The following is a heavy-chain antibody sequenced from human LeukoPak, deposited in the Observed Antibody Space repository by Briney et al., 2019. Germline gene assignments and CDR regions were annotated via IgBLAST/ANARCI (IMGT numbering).Heavy chain of an antibody. Sequence: GGSLRLSCAASGFTFSSYNMNWVRQAPGKGLEWVSTITSSSSYIYYADSVKGRFTISRDNAKNSLYLQMDSLRVEDTAEYYCARDPYSGNYGAYYYYYMDVWGKGTTVTVSS. V-gene: IGHV3-21*06. J-gene: IGHJ6*03. CDR2: ITSSSSYI. D-gene: IGHD1-26*01. CDR3: ARDPYSGNYGAYYYYYMDV. CDR1: GFTFSSYN.